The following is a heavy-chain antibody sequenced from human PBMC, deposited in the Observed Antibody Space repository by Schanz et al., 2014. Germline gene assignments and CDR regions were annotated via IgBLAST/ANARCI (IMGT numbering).Heavy chain of an antibody. CDR3: ATGGISNVRYWFNGLDV. D-gene: IGHD2-15*01. CDR1: GFTFSSYG. V-gene: IGHV3-30*02. CDR2: IRFDGSDK. J-gene: IGHJ6*02. Sequence: QVQLVESGGGVVQPGGSLRLSCAASGFTFSSYGMHWVRQAPGKGLEWVTFIRFDGSDKYYADSVKGRFSVSRDNSKNTLYLQMNSLESEDTGVYYCATGGISNVRYWFNGLDVWGQGTTVIVS.